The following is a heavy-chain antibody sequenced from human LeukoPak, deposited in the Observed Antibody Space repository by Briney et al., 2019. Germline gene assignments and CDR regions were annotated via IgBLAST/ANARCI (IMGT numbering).Heavy chain of an antibody. D-gene: IGHD3-22*01. J-gene: IGHJ4*02. CDR1: GFTFSSSA. Sequence: GGSLRLSCAASGFTFSSSAMSWVRQVPGKGLEWVSGISASGGSTYYADSVKGRFTISRDNAKNSLYLQMNSLRAEDTAVYYCARGSTYYDSSGQVPFDYWGQGTLVTVSS. CDR2: ISASGGST. V-gene: IGHV3-23*01. CDR3: ARGSTYYDSSGQVPFDY.